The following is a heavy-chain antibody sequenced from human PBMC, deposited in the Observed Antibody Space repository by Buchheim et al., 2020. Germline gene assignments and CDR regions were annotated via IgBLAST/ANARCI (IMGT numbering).Heavy chain of an antibody. CDR2: IRSKANSHAT. CDR1: GFTFSGSA. J-gene: IGHJ4*01. CDR3: TRRMMTTVVDY. Sequence: EVQVVESGGGLVQPGGSLTLSCVGSGFTFSGSAIHWVRQAPGKGLEWVGRIRSKANSHATAYAASVKGRFTISRDDSETTAYLQMNSLKVEDTAVYYCTRRMMTTVVDYWGQGTL. V-gene: IGHV3-73*02. D-gene: IGHD4-23*01.